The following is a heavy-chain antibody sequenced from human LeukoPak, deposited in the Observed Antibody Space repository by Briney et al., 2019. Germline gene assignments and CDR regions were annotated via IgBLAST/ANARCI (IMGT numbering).Heavy chain of an antibody. V-gene: IGHV1-18*01. J-gene: IGHJ6*03. Sequence: ASVKVSCKASGYTFTSYGISWVRQAPGRGLEWMGWISAYNGNTNYAQKLQGRVTMTTDTSTSTAYMELRSLRSDDTAVYYCASSALNYYYYYYYMDVWGKGTTVTVSS. CDR3: ASSALNYYYYYYYMDV. CDR1: GYTFTSYG. D-gene: IGHD4-11*01. CDR2: ISAYNGNT.